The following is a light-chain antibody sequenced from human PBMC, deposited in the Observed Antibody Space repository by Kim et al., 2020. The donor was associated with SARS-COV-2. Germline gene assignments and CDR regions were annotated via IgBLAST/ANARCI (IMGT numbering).Light chain of an antibody. V-gene: IGKV3-20*01. Sequence: EIVLTQSPGTLSLSPGERATLSCRASQSVSSSYLAWYQHKPGQAPRLLIYVASRRATGIPDRFSGSGSGTDFTLTISRLEPEDFAVYYCQQYGSSPLTFGQGTKVDIK. J-gene: IGKJ1*01. CDR1: QSVSSSY. CDR2: VAS. CDR3: QQYGSSPLT.